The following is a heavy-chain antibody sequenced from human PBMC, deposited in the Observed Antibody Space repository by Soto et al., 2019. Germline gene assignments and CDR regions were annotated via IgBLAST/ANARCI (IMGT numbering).Heavy chain of an antibody. CDR1: GYTFTSDG. Sequence: QVHLVQSGAEVKKPGASVKVSCKASGYTFTSDGITWVRQAPGQGLEWMGWISAHNGNTDYAQKLQGRVIVTRDTSTSTAYMELRSLRSDDTAVYYCVRGRYGDYWGQGALVTVSS. CDR2: ISAHNGNT. CDR3: VRGRYGDY. D-gene: IGHD1-1*01. J-gene: IGHJ4*02. V-gene: IGHV1-18*01.